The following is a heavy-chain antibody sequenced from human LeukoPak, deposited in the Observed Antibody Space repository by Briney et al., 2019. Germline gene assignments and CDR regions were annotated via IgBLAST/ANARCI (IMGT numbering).Heavy chain of an antibody. J-gene: IGHJ4*02. CDR1: GFTFSSYA. CDR3: TRDFDFSSAI. V-gene: IGHV3-30-3*01. D-gene: IGHD3-3*01. Sequence: GGSLRLSCAASGFTFSSYAMHWVRQAPGKGLEWVAVISYDGSNKYYADSVKGRFTISRDNSKNTLYLQMNSLRAEDTAVYYCTRDFDFSSAIWGQGTLVTVSS. CDR2: ISYDGSNK.